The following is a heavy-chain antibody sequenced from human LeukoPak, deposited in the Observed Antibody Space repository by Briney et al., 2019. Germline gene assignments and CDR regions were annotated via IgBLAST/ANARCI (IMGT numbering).Heavy chain of an antibody. CDR3: ARGIATITQDSFDI. V-gene: IGHV4-4*07. J-gene: IGHJ3*02. CDR1: GGSITNYY. CDR2: IHSSGST. D-gene: IGHD1-14*01. Sequence: SETLSLTCTVSGGSITNYYWSWIRQPAGKGLEWIGRIHSSGSTNYIPSLRSRVIMSVDTSKNQLFLSLTSVTAADTALYYCARGIATITQDSFDIWGLGTTVTVSS.